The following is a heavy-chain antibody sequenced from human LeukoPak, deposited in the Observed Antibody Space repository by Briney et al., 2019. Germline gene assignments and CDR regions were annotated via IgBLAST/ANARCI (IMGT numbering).Heavy chain of an antibody. CDR1: GFTFSSYA. CDR3: AKASRGISYYFDY. CDR2: ISGSGGST. V-gene: IGHV3-23*01. J-gene: IGHJ4*02. D-gene: IGHD3-16*01. Sequence: PGGSLRLSCAASGFTFSSYAMSWLRQAPGKGLEWVSAISGSGGSTYYADSVKGRFTISRDNSKNTLYLQMNSLRAEDTAVYYCAKASRGISYYFDYWGQGTLVTVSS.